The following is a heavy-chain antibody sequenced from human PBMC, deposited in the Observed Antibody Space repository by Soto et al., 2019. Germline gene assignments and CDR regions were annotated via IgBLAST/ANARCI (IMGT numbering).Heavy chain of an antibody. CDR2: LSAYNGDT. J-gene: IGHJ3*01. CDR1: GYTFINYG. D-gene: IGHD1-26*01. V-gene: IGHV1-18*01. Sequence: QVQLVQSGAEVKKPGASVRVSCKTSGYTFINYGITWVRQAPGQGLEWMGWLSAYNGDTSSSEKLQDRFTMTTDTSTNTVYMDLRSLTSDDPAVYYCARWSAIVGGAEAVDVWGQGTMVIVSS. CDR3: ARWSAIVGGAEAVDV.